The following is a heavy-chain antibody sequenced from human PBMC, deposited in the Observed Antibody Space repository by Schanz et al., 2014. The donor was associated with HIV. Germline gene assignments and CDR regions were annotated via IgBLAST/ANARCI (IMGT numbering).Heavy chain of an antibody. CDR3: ARDESYGGSGSYYNGYGMDI. D-gene: IGHD3-10*01. Sequence: QVQLVESGGGVVQPGRSLRLSCAASGFIFSSYAMHWVRQAPGKGLEWVAVIWYDGSNKYYGDSVKGRFTISRDNSKNTLYLQMNSLRAEDTAVYYCARDESYGGSGSYYNGYGMDIWGQGTTVTVSS. J-gene: IGHJ6*02. V-gene: IGHV3-33*01. CDR1: GFIFSSYA. CDR2: IWYDGSNK.